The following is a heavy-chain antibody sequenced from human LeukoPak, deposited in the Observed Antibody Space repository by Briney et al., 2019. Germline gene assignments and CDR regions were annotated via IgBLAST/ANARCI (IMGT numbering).Heavy chain of an antibody. Sequence: SETLSLTCTVSGGSISGHHWTWIRQPPGKGLEWIGQIHYSGRPDYNPSLKSRVTISVDTSKNQLSLKVTSVTGADTAVYYCARFGVDYDMDVWGQGTTVTVSS. CDR3: ARFGVDYDMDV. CDR1: GGSISGHH. V-gene: IGHV4-59*11. J-gene: IGHJ6*02. CDR2: IHYSGRP. D-gene: IGHD3-16*01.